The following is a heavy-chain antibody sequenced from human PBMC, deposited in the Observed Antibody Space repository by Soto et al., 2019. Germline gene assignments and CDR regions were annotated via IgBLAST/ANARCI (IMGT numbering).Heavy chain of an antibody. CDR1: GGSISSSSYY. J-gene: IGHJ4*02. CDR3: ASEYCSGGSCLSYYYDSSGYYPGGFDY. Sequence: SETLSLTCTVSGGSISSSSYYWGWIRQPPGKGLEWIGSIYYSGSTYYNPSLKSRVTISVDTSKNQFSLKLSSVTAADTAVYYCASEYCSGGSCLSYYYDSSGYYPGGFDYWGQGTLVTVSS. D-gene: IGHD3-22*01. V-gene: IGHV4-39*01. CDR2: IYYSGST.